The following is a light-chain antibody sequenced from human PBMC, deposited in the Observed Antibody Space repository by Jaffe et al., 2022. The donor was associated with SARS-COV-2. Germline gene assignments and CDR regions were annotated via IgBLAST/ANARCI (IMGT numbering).Light chain of an antibody. V-gene: IGKV1-5*03. CDR3: QQYATYWT. CDR1: QSVSPW. J-gene: IGKJ1*01. CDR2: KTS. Sequence: DIQMTQSPSTLSASIGERVTITCRASQSVSPWLAWYQQKPGKAPKLLIYKTSNLEAGVPSRFSGSSSGTEFTLAISSLQPDDFATYYCQQYATYWTFGQGTKVEIK.